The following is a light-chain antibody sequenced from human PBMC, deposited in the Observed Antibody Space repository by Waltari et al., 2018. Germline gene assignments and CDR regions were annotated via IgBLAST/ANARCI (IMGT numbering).Light chain of an antibody. V-gene: IGKV3-20*01. CDR2: GAS. CDR3: QHYGT. Sequence: ESVLTQSPGTLSLSPGERATLSCRASQSVTNNYLAWYQQKPGQAPRLLIYGASTRATGIPDRFSGSGSGTDFTLTISRLEADDFAVYYCQHYGTFGPGTKVEI. CDR1: QSVTNNY. J-gene: IGKJ3*01.